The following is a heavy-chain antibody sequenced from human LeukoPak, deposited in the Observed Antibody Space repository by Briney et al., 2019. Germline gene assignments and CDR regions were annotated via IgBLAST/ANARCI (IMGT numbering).Heavy chain of an antibody. Sequence: GGSLRLSCAASGFTFSSYWMSWVRQAPGKGLEWVANIKQDGSEKYYVDSVKGRFTISRDNAKNSLYLQMNSLRAEDTAVYYCARKDIVLMVYALDYWGQGTLVTVSS. J-gene: IGHJ4*02. CDR1: GFTFSSYW. CDR3: ARKDIVLMVYALDY. V-gene: IGHV3-7*01. CDR2: IKQDGSEK. D-gene: IGHD2-8*01.